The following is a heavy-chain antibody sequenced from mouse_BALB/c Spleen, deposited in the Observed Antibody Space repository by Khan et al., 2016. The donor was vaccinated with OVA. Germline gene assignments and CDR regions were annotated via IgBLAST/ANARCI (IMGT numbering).Heavy chain of an antibody. CDR2: IYPGISDT. Sequence: EVQLQQSGTVLARPGASVKMSCKASGYSFTSYWMHWVKQRPGLGLEWIGAIYPGISDTRYTQKFKGKAKLTAVTSASTAYMGLSSLTNDDSAVYYGTRSYDAYYFDYWGQGTLLTVAS. CDR1: GYSFTSYW. J-gene: IGHJ2*01. D-gene: IGHD2-3*01. CDR3: TRSYDAYYFDY. V-gene: IGHV1-5*01.